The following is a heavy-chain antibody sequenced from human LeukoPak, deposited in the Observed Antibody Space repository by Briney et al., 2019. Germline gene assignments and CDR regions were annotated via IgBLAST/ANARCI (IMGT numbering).Heavy chain of an antibody. CDR1: GFTVSSSY. Sequence: QTGGSLRLSCAASGFTVSSSYMSRVRQAPGKGLEWVSVIYRGGGTYYAASAEGGFTISRDDPKNTPHLQMISMSGEAKPLLYSGGSTCYAASVNGRFTISRDNTKNTLYPQMNSMRAEDTAVYYCARDRGDWDDEGGPLRDYWGQGTLVTVSS. CDR3: GGSTCYAASVNGRFTISRDNTKNTLYPQMNSMRAEDTAVYYCARDRGDWDDEGGPLRDY. CDR2: IYRGGGT. D-gene: IGHD3-10*01. J-gene: IGHJ4*02. V-gene: IGHV3-66*01.